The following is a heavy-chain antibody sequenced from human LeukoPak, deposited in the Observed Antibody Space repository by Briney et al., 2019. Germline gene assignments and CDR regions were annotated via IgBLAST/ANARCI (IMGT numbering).Heavy chain of an antibody. J-gene: IGHJ3*02. D-gene: IGHD3-3*01. Sequence: PGGSLRLSCAASGFTFNDYAMYWVRQTPGKGLEWVTLISYDGYDKSYADSVRGRFTISRDNSKNTLYLQMNSLRAEDTAVYYCARDTPVKRFLEWANDAFDIWGQGTMVTVSS. CDR1: GFTFNDYA. CDR3: ARDTPVKRFLEWANDAFDI. V-gene: IGHV3-30-3*01. CDR2: ISYDGYDK.